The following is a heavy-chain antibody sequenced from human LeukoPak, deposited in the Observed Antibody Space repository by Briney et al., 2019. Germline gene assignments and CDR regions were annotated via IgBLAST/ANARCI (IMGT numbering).Heavy chain of an antibody. CDR3: ARGTTGSHDAFDI. V-gene: IGHV1-18*01. CDR2: ISTYTGHT. CDR1: GYTFNNYG. Sequence: GASVKVSCKASGYTFNNYGINWVRQAPGQGLEWMGWISTYTGHTNYAQKLQGRVTMTTATSTSTAYMELRSLRSDDTAFYYCARGTTGSHDAFDIWGQGTIVTVSS. J-gene: IGHJ3*02. D-gene: IGHD1-1*01.